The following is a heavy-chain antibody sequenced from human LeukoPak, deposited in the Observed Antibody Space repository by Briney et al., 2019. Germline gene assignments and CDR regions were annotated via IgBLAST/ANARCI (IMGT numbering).Heavy chain of an antibody. CDR1: GGSISSSSYY. V-gene: IGHV4-39*01. D-gene: IGHD3-22*01. J-gene: IGHJ4*02. CDR2: IYYSGST. Sequence: SETLSLTCTVSGGSISSSSYYWGWIRQPPGMGLEWIGSIYYSGSTYYNPSLESRVTISVDTSKNQFSLNLSSVTAADTAVYYCAKHLIYYDSGAYPGDYWGQGTLVTVSS. CDR3: AKHLIYYDSGAYPGDY.